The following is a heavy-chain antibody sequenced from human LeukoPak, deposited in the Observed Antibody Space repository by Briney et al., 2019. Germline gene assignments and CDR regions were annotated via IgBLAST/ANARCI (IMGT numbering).Heavy chain of an antibody. V-gene: IGHV3-23*01. J-gene: IGHJ4*02. CDR3: ARAFWSGYSPSEFDY. CDR2: ISGSGGST. D-gene: IGHD3-3*01. Sequence: PGGSLRLSCAASGFTFSSYAMSWVRQAPGKGLEWVSAISGSGGSTYYADSVKGRFTISRDNSKNTLYLQMNSLRAEDTAVYYCARAFWSGYSPSEFDYWGQGTLVTVSS. CDR1: GFTFSSYA.